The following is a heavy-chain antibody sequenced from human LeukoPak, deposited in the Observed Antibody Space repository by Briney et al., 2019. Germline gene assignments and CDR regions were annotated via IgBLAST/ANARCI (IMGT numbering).Heavy chain of an antibody. D-gene: IGHD1-14*01. Sequence: PSETLSLTCAVYGGSFSGYYWSWIRQPPGKGLEWIGYIYYSGNTNYNPSLKSRVTISVDTSRNQFSLKLNSVTAADTAVYYCARAPGGNPTTHYFGYWGQGTLVTVSS. CDR3: ARAPGGNPTTHYFGY. CDR2: IYYSGNT. J-gene: IGHJ4*02. V-gene: IGHV4-59*01. CDR1: GGSFSGYY.